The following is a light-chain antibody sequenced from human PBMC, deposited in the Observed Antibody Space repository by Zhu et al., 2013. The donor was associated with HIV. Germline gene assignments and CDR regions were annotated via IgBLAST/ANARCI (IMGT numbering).Light chain of an antibody. J-gene: IGKJ5*01. V-gene: IGKV3-15*01. CDR2: GAS. CDR1: QSVSSN. CDR3: QQYKNWPPIT. Sequence: EIVMTQSPVTLSVSPGERATLSCRASQSVSSNLAWYQQKPGQAPRLLIYGASTRATGIPARFSGSGSETEFTLTISSLQSEDFALYYCQQYKNWPPITFGQGTRLEIK.